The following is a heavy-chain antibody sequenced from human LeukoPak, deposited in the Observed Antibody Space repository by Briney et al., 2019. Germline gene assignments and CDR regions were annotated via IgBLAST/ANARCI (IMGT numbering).Heavy chain of an antibody. J-gene: IGHJ4*02. CDR3: ARDKPRGSYYGSIFDS. CDR1: GFTFSSDW. CDR2: IRDDGGEI. D-gene: IGHD1-26*01. V-gene: IGHV3-7*01. Sequence: PGGSLRLSCEASGFTFSSDWMSWVRQAPGKGLEWVANIRDDGGEIYYVDSVKGRFTISRDNAKSSLFLQMNSLRAEDAAVYYCARDKPRGSYYGSIFDSWGQGTLVTVSS.